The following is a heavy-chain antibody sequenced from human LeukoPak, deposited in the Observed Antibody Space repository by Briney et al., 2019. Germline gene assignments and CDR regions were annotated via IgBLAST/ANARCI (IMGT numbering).Heavy chain of an antibody. J-gene: IGHJ4*02. CDR1: GFTFSDYF. D-gene: IGHD2-21*02. CDR3: ARPAYCGGNCYYFPDY. Sequence: NPGGSLRLSCAASGFTFSDYFMSWIRQGPGKGLEWVSHIDSSGTIYYADSVKGRATISRDNAKNSLYLQMNSLRAEDTAVYYCARPAYCGGNCYYFPDYWGQGTLVTVSS. V-gene: IGHV3-11*04. CDR2: IDSSGTI.